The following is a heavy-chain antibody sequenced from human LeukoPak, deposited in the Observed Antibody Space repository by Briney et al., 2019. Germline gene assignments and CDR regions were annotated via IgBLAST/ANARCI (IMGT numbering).Heavy chain of an antibody. Sequence: ASVKVSCKASGYTFTGYYMHWVRQAPGQGLEWMGWINPNSGGTNYAQKFQGRVTMTRDTSISTAYMELSRLRSDDTAVYYCARDARPIYGSGSYPDYWGQGTLVTVSS. CDR2: INPNSGGT. CDR3: ARDARPIYGSGSYPDY. J-gene: IGHJ4*02. CDR1: GYTFTGYY. D-gene: IGHD3-10*01. V-gene: IGHV1-2*02.